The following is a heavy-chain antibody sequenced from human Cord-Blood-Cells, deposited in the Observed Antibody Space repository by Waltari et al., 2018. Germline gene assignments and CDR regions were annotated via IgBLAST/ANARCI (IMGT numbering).Heavy chain of an antibody. Sequence: QVQLVQSGVEVKKPGASVKVSCKASGYTFTGYYMHWVRQAPGQGLEWMGRINPNSGGTNYAQKFQGRVTMTRDTSISTAYMELSRLRSDDTAVYYCARPTLLSGSYYDYWGQGTLVTVSS. CDR2: INPNSGGT. J-gene: IGHJ4*02. D-gene: IGHD3-10*01. V-gene: IGHV1-2*06. CDR1: GYTFTGYY. CDR3: ARPTLLSGSYYDY.